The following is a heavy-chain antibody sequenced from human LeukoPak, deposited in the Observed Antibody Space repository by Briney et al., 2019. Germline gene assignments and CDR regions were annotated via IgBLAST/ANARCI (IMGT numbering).Heavy chain of an antibody. V-gene: IGHV4-59*01. CDR2: IYYSGST. Sequence: SETLSLTCTVSGGSISSYYWSWIRQPPGKGLEWIGYIYYSGSTNDNPSLRSRVTISVDTSKNQFSLKLSSVTAADTAVYYCARDNRAAAGQGTYFDYWGQGTLITVSS. CDR3: ARDNRAAAGQGTYFDY. CDR1: GGSISSYY. D-gene: IGHD6-13*01. J-gene: IGHJ4*02.